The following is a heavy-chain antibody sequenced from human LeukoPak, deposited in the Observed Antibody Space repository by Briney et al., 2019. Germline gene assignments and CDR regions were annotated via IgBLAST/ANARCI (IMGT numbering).Heavy chain of an antibody. D-gene: IGHD1-26*01. CDR1: GYPFTSNG. J-gene: IGHJ4*02. CDR2: IGTDKDNT. CDR3: ARDVLGATCGFDY. V-gene: IGHV1-18*01. Sequence: ASVKVSCKASGYPFTSNGISWVRQAPGQGLEWMGWIGTDKDNTKYAQKFQGRVTMTADRSTTTVYMELRRLTSDDTAVYYCARDVLGATCGFDYWGQGTLVTVSS.